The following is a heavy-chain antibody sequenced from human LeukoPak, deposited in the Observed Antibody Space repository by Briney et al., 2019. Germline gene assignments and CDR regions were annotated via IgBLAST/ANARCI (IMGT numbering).Heavy chain of an antibody. CDR1: GYSISSGYY. Sequence: PSETLSLTCAASGYSISSGYYWGWIRQPPGKRLEWIGSIYHSGSTYYNPSLKSRVTISVDTSKNQFSLKLSSVTAADTAVYYCARVVYWGSGSFHFDYWGQGTLVTVSS. CDR3: ARVVYWGSGSFHFDY. D-gene: IGHD3-10*01. CDR2: IYHSGST. J-gene: IGHJ4*02. V-gene: IGHV4-38-2*01.